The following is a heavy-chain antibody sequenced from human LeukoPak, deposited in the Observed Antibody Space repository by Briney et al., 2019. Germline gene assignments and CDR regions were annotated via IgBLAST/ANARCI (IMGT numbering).Heavy chain of an antibody. Sequence: GGSLRLYCAASGFTFSSYSMKWVRQAPGKGLEWVSSISSSSSYIYYADSVKGRFTISRDNAKNSLYLQMNSLRAEDTAVYYCARTRLGGSVPDYWGQGTLVTVSS. J-gene: IGHJ4*02. V-gene: IGHV3-21*01. CDR2: ISSSSSYI. CDR1: GFTFSSYS. CDR3: ARTRLGGSVPDY. D-gene: IGHD3-10*01.